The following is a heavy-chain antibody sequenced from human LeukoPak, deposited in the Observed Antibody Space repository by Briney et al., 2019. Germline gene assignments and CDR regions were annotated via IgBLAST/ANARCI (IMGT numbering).Heavy chain of an antibody. D-gene: IGHD6-13*01. J-gene: IGHJ4*02. Sequence: GASVKVSCKASGYTFTGYYMHWVRQAPGQGLEWMGWINPNSGGTSYAQKFQGRVTMTRDTSISTAYMELSRLRSDDTAVYYCAASWGAAAASDYWGQGTLVTVSS. V-gene: IGHV1-2*02. CDR1: GYTFTGYY. CDR2: INPNSGGT. CDR3: AASWGAAAASDY.